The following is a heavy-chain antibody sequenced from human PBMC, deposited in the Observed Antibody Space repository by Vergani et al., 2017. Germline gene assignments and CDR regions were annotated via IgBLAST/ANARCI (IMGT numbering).Heavy chain of an antibody. Sequence: QGQLAQSGAEVKKPGSSVKVSCKASGGTFSSNSISWVRQAPGQGLEWMGRIIPIFGTTSYAQKFQGRVTILADESTSTAYMELSSLRSEYTAVYYCARSSVYYSYYFDFWGQGTLVTVSS. CDR2: IIPIFGTT. CDR3: ARSSVYYSYYFDF. CDR1: GGTFSSNS. D-gene: IGHD3-22*01. J-gene: IGHJ4*02. V-gene: IGHV1-69*13.